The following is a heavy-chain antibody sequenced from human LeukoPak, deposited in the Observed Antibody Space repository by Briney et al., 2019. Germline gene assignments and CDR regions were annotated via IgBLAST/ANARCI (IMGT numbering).Heavy chain of an antibody. CDR1: GFTFSSYW. J-gene: IGHJ3*02. CDR3: ARDQKGIYGYSYGPDAFDI. CDR2: IKQDGSEK. Sequence: PGGSLRLSCAASGFTFSSYWMSWLRQAPGKGLEWVANIKQDGSEKYYVDSVKGRFTISRDNAKNSLYLQMNSLRAEDTAVYYCARDQKGIYGYSYGPDAFDIWGQGTMVTVSS. V-gene: IGHV3-7*01. D-gene: IGHD5-18*01.